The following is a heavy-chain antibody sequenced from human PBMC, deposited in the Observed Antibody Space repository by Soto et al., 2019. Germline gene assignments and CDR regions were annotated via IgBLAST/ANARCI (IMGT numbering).Heavy chain of an antibody. CDR2: IYPGDSDT. D-gene: IGHD3-22*01. J-gene: IGHJ4*02. CDR3: ARRGYYYDRSGYYVDY. CDR1: GYSFTSYW. V-gene: IGHV5-51*01. Sequence: PGESLKISCKGSGYSFTSYWICWMRQLPGKCLEWMGIIYPGDSDTRYSPSFQGQVTISADKSISTAYLQWSSLKASDTAMYYGARRGYYYDRSGYYVDYWGQGTLVSVSS.